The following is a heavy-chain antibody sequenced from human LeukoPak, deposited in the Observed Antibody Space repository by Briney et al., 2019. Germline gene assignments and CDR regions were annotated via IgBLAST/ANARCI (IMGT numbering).Heavy chain of an antibody. CDR2: MNPNTGAT. CDR1: GFTFTTYD. D-gene: IGHD7-27*01. CDR3: ARGPRSWGFDF. V-gene: IGHV1-8*01. Sequence: ASVKVSCKASGFTFTTYDFNWLRQATGQGPEWMGWMNPNTGATGYAEKFQGRVTMTRSASINTLYMELSNPRFEDTAVYYCARGPRSWGFDFWGPGTLVTVSS. J-gene: IGHJ4*02.